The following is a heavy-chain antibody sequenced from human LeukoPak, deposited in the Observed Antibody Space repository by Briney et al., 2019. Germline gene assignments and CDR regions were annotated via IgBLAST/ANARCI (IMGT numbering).Heavy chain of an antibody. D-gene: IGHD3-22*01. V-gene: IGHV4-31*03. CDR2: IYYSGST. CDR3: ARDYYDSSGNGNAFDI. CDR1: GGSISSGGYY. Sequence: PSQTLSLTCTVPGGSISSGGYYWSWIRQHPGMGLEWIGYIYYSGSTYYNPSLKSRVTISVDTSKNQFSLKLSSVTAADTAVYYCARDYYDSSGNGNAFDIWGQGTMVTVSS. J-gene: IGHJ3*02.